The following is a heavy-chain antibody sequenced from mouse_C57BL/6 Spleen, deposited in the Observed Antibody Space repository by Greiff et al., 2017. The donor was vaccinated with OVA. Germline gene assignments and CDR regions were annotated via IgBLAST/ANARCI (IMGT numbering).Heavy chain of an antibody. V-gene: IGHV1-55*01. J-gene: IGHJ3*01. CDR3: AREDGSSPPWFAY. CDR2: IYPGSGST. D-gene: IGHD1-1*01. CDR1: GYTFTSYW. Sequence: QVQLKQPGAELVKPGASVKMSCKASGYTFTSYWITWVKQRPGQGLEWIGDIYPGSGSTNYNEKFKSKATLTVDTSSSTAYMQLSSLTSEDSAVYYCAREDGSSPPWFAYWGQGTLVTVSA.